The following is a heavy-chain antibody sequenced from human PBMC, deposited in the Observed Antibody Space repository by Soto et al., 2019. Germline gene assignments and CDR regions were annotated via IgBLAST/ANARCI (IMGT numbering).Heavy chain of an antibody. J-gene: IGHJ4*02. CDR2: IYPGDSDT. CDR1: GYSFTSYW. Sequence: GESLKISCKGSGYSFTSYWIGWVRQMPGKGPEWMGIIYPGDSDTRYSPSFQGQVTISADKSTSTAYLQWSSLKASDTAMYYCARGHGYNWLALDYWGQGTLVTVSS. V-gene: IGHV5-51*01. CDR3: ARGHGYNWLALDY. D-gene: IGHD5-12*01.